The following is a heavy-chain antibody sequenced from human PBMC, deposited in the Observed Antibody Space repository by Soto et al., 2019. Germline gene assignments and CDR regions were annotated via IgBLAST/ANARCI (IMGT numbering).Heavy chain of an antibody. CDR1: GYTFTSYG. D-gene: IGHD3-9*01. Sequence: ASVKVSCKASGYTFTSYGISWVRQAPGQGLEWMGWISPNNGNTSYAQKLQGRVTMTTNTSISTAYMELSSLRSEDTAVYYCARGVRGLDYDILTGYFYWGQGTLVTVSS. V-gene: IGHV1-18*01. CDR3: ARGVRGLDYDILTGYFY. CDR2: ISPNNGNT. J-gene: IGHJ4*02.